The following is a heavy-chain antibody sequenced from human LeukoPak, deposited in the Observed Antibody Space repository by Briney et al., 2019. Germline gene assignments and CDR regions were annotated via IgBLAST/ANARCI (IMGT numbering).Heavy chain of an antibody. CDR3: AKDGGLWVSAHWGDS. Sequence: GRSLRLSCAASGFTFSSYTMSWVRQAPGKGLEWVSTITTSDGNTHYADSVKGRFTVSRDNSKNTLFLQMNSLRAEDTAVYYCAKDGGLWVSAHWGDSWGRGTLVTVSS. CDR1: GFTFSSYT. V-gene: IGHV3-23*01. D-gene: IGHD7-27*01. CDR2: ITTSDGNT. J-gene: IGHJ4*02.